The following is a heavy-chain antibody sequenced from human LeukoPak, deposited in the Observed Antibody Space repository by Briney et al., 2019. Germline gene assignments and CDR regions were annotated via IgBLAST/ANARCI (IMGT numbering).Heavy chain of an antibody. D-gene: IGHD2-2*01. J-gene: IGHJ5*02. CDR1: GGSISSSSYY. CDR2: IYYSGST. V-gene: IGHV4-39*01. Sequence: SETLSLTCTVSGGSISSSSYYWGWIPQPPGKGLEWIGSIYYSGSTYYNPSLKSRVTVSVDTSKNQFSLKLSSVTAADTAVYYCARRAIVPAAGWFDPWGQGTLVTVSS. CDR3: ARRAIVPAAGWFDP.